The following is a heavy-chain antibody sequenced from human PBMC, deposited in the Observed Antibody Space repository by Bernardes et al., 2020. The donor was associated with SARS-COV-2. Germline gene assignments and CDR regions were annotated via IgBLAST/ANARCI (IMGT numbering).Heavy chain of an antibody. J-gene: IGHJ6*02. CDR3: ARVLWGEHGVDV. CDR2: VSGNGDYI. D-gene: IGHD2-21*01. Sequence: WGSLRLSCVASGFTFNIYSMNWVRQAPGKGLEWVAAVSGNGDYIYYADPVKRRFTISRANANNSLFLQMNSLRAEDTAMYYCARVLWGEHGVDVWGQGTTVSVSS. V-gene: IGHV3-21*01. CDR1: GFTFNIYS.